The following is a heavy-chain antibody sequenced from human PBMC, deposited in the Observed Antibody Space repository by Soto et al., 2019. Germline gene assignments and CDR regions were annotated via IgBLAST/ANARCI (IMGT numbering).Heavy chain of an antibody. D-gene: IGHD3-16*02. V-gene: IGHV4-59*01. CDR2: IYYSGST. CDR1: GGSISSYY. Sequence: PSETLSLTCTVSGGSISSYYWSWIRQPPGKGPEWIGYIYYSGSTNYNPSLKSRVTISVDTSKNQFSLRLTSVTAADTAVYYCARGPARGLRLGELSPRFDYWGQGTLVTVSS. CDR3: ARGPARGLRLGELSPRFDY. J-gene: IGHJ4*02.